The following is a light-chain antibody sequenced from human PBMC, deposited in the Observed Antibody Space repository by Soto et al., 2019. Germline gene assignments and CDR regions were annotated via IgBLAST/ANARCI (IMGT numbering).Light chain of an antibody. CDR1: QSIRTN. CDR3: QQYFNWPLTCT. CDR2: GAS. Sequence: EIVLTQSPATLSVSAGGTVTLSCRASQSIRTNVAWYQQIPGQAPRLLVYGASTRATGVPARFSGSGSGIEFTLTISILQSEDSAFYYCQQYFNWPLTCTFGPGTKVQIK. J-gene: IGKJ3*01. V-gene: IGKV3-15*01.